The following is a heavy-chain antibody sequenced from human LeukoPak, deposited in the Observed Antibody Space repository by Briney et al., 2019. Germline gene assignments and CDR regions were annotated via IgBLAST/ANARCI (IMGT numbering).Heavy chain of an antibody. CDR3: ARASPGATFDY. Sequence: PSQTLSLTCTVSGGSISSGVYYWSWIRQPPGKGLEWIGYIYYSGSTYYNPSLKSRVTISVDTSKNQFSLKLSSVTAADTAVYYCARASPGATFDYWGQGTLVTVSS. CDR2: IYYSGST. J-gene: IGHJ4*02. V-gene: IGHV4-30-4*08. CDR1: GGSISSGVYY.